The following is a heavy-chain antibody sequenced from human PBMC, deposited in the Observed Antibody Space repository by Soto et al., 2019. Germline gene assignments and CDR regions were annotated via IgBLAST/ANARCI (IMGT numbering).Heavy chain of an antibody. CDR2: ISGSATST. CDR3: ARDHYISYDYYYGLDV. CDR1: GFPFSRYA. D-gene: IGHD2-2*02. V-gene: IGHV3-23*01. Sequence: VGSLRLSCAASGFPFSRYAINWVRQAPGKGLEWVSTISGSATSTYYADPVKGRFSISRDNSKNTLFLQMNSLRAEDTAVYYYARDHYISYDYYYGLDVWGQGTTVTVSS. J-gene: IGHJ6*02.